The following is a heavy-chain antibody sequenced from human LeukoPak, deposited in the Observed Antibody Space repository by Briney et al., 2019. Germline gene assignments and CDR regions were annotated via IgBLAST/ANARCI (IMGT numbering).Heavy chain of an antibody. CDR1: GYTFTSYD. D-gene: IGHD3-3*01. Sequence: ASVKVSCKASGYTFTSYDINWVRQATGQGLEWMGWMNPNSGNTGYAQKFQGRVTITRNTSISTAYMELSSLRSEDTAVYYCARLYYDFWSGYYRLDYWGQGTLVTVSP. CDR3: ARLYYDFWSGYYRLDY. J-gene: IGHJ4*02. V-gene: IGHV1-8*03. CDR2: MNPNSGNT.